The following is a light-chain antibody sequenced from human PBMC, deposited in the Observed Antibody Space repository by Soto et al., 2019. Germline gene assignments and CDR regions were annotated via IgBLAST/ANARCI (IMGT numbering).Light chain of an antibody. V-gene: IGLV2-14*01. CDR2: EVT. Sequence: QSLLTQPASVSWSPGHSITISCTGTSGDIGSYNRVSWYQQHPGKAPKLIIYEVTDRPSGVSNRFSGSKSGNTASLTISGLQAEDEAEYYCSSYTNINTRACVFGTGTKVTVL. J-gene: IGLJ1*01. CDR3: SSYTNINTRACV. CDR1: SGDIGSYNR.